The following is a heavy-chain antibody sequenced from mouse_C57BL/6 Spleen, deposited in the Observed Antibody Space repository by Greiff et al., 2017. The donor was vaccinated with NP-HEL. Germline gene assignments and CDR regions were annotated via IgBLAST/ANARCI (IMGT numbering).Heavy chain of an antibody. V-gene: IGHV3-6*01. J-gene: IGHJ3*01. CDR1: GYSITSGYY. CDR3: APSYYYGSSYGWFAY. Sequence: EVQLVESGPGLVKPSQSLSLTCSVTGYSITSGYYWNWIRQFPGNKLEWMGYISYDGSNNYNPSLKNRISITRDTSKNQFFLKLNSVTTEDTATYYCAPSYYYGSSYGWFAYWGQGTLVTVSA. D-gene: IGHD1-1*01. CDR2: ISYDGSN.